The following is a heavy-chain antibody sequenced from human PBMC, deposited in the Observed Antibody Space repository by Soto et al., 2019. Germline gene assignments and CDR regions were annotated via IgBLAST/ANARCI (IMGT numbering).Heavy chain of an antibody. V-gene: IGHV1-46*01. CDR1: GYTFTSYY. CDR3: ARDKKNYYDSSGYSDY. D-gene: IGHD3-22*01. J-gene: IGHJ4*02. Sequence: ASVKVSCKASGYTFTSYYMHWVRQAPGQGLEWMGIINPSGGSTSYAQKFQGRVTMTRDTSTSTVYMELSSLRSEDTAVYYCARDKKNYYDSSGYSDYWGQGTLVTVSS. CDR2: INPSGGST.